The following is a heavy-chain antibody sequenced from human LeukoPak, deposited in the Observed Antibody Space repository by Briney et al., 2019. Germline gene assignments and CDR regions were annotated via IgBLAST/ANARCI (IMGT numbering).Heavy chain of an antibody. CDR1: GFTFSSHD. CDR2: ISYDGGKK. Sequence: GGSLRLSCAASGFTFSSHDMHWVRQAPGRGLEWVAIISYDGGKKDYADSVKGRFTISRDNSKNTLYLQMNSLRPEDTAVYYCAKDRSKGSYGDDFDFWGQGTLVTVSS. CDR3: AKDRSKGSYGDDFDF. V-gene: IGHV3-30*18. J-gene: IGHJ4*02. D-gene: IGHD1-26*01.